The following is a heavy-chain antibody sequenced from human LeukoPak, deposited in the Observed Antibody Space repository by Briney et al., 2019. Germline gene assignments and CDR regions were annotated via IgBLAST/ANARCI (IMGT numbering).Heavy chain of an antibody. V-gene: IGHV3-23*01. D-gene: IGHD3-16*01. CDR2: IFKTGDTA. CDR3: AKLWGRHVWSFDY. CDR1: GFTFSDYA. Sequence: GGSLRLSCAASGFTFSDYAMSWVRPAPGKGLEWVSTIFKTGDTAHYADIVRGRFTISRDNSKNTLSLQMNTLRAEDTAIYYCAKLWGRHVWSFDYWGQGALVTVSS. J-gene: IGHJ4*02.